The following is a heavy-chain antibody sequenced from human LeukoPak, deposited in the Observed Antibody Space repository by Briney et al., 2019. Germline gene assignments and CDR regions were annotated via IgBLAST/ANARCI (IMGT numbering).Heavy chain of an antibody. CDR1: GYTFTDYY. Sequence: ASVKVSCKASGYTFTDYYMHWVRQAPGQGLEWMGWINPNSGGTNYAQKLQGRVTMTTDTSTSTAYMELRSLRSDDTAVYYCARGVYYYDSSGYYYSAFDIWGQGTMVTVSS. CDR3: ARGVYYYDSSGYYYSAFDI. D-gene: IGHD3-22*01. J-gene: IGHJ3*02. V-gene: IGHV1-2*02. CDR2: INPNSGGT.